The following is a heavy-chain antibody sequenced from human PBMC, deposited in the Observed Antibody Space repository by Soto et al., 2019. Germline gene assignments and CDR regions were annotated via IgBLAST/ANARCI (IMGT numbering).Heavy chain of an antibody. D-gene: IGHD4-17*01. CDR3: ARANDYGGNPLDY. CDR1: GGTISSYD. V-gene: IGHV4-59*01. Sequence: SETLSLRCTVSGGTISSYDWSWIRQPPGKGLEWIGYIYYSGSTNYNPSLKSRVTISVDTSKNQFSLKLSSVTAADTAVYYCARANDYGGNPLDYWGQGTLVTVS. J-gene: IGHJ4*02. CDR2: IYYSGST.